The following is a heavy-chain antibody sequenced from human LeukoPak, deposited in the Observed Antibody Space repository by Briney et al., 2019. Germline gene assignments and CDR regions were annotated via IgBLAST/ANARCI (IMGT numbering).Heavy chain of an antibody. CDR1: GFIFKTYT. CDR3: ARAEALKFRDFDY. J-gene: IGHJ4*02. Sequence: GGSLRLSCAASGFIFKTYTMTWVRQAPGKGLEWVSSITGDCKYITYADSVKGRFTISRDNARNSLYLQMNSLRAEDTAIYYCARAEALKFRDFDYWGRGTLVTVSS. CDR2: ITGDCKYI. V-gene: IGHV3-21*01.